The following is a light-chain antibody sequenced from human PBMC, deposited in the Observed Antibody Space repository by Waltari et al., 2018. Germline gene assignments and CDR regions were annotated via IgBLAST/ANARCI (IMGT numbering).Light chain of an antibody. CDR1: SSDIGIYNF. J-gene: IGLJ3*02. V-gene: IGLV2-14*03. CDR3: SSYTSTSSPWV. Sequence: QSALTQPASVSGSPGQSITISCTGTSSDIGIYNFVSWYPQHPDKAPKLVIYGVSNRPSGVSNPFSGSKSGNTASLTISGLQAEDEADYYCSSYTSTSSPWVFGGGTKLTVL. CDR2: GVS.